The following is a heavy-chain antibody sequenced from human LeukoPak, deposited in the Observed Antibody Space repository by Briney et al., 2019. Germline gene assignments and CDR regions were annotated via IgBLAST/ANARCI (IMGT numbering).Heavy chain of an antibody. CDR3: ARVNEYSSSFDY. D-gene: IGHD6-6*01. CDR2: INPNSGGT. J-gene: IGHJ4*02. CDR1: GYTFTGHY. V-gene: IGHV1-2*02. Sequence: GASVKVSCKASGYTFTGHYMHWVRQAPGQGLEWMGWINPNSGGTNYAQKFQGRVTMTRDTSISTAYMELSRLRSDDTAVYYCARVNEYSSSFDYWGQGTLVTVSS.